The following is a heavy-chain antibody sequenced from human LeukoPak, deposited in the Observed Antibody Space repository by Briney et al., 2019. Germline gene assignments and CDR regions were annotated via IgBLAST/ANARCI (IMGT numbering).Heavy chain of an antibody. Sequence: SETLSLTCAVSGYSISSGYYWGWIRQPPGKGLEWIGSIYHSGSTYYNPSLKSRVTISVDTSKNQFSLKLSSVTAADTAVYYCARAVGCSSTSCYLGWFDPWGQGTLVTVSS. CDR3: ARAVGCSSTSCYLGWFDP. CDR2: IYHSGST. V-gene: IGHV4-38-2*01. CDR1: GYSISSGYY. J-gene: IGHJ5*02. D-gene: IGHD2-2*01.